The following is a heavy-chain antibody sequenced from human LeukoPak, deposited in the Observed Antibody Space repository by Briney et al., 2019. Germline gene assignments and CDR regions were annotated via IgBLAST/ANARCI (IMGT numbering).Heavy chain of an antibody. D-gene: IGHD1-26*01. CDR1: GHRFTNHW. J-gene: IGHJ5*02. Sequence: GESLKISCEVSGHRFTNHWIGWVRQMPGKGLEWMGIINLGDSDTKYSPSFQGQVTISLDKSISTAYLQWRSLKALDTAMYYCARRPYSGSPNWFDPWGQGTLVTVSS. V-gene: IGHV5-51*01. CDR2: INLGDSDT. CDR3: ARRPYSGSPNWFDP.